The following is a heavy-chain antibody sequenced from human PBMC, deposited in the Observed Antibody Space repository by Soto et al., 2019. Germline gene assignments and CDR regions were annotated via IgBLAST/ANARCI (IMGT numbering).Heavy chain of an antibody. CDR1: GGSFSGYY. J-gene: IGHJ4*02. CDR2: INHSGST. CDR3: ASEPRVTMVRGVITY. D-gene: IGHD3-10*01. V-gene: IGHV4-34*01. Sequence: SETLSLTCAVYGGSFSGYYWSWIRQPPGKGLEWIGEINHSGSTNYNPSLKSRVTISVDTSKNQFSLKLGSVTAADTAVYYCASEPRVTMVRGVITYWGQGTLVTVSS.